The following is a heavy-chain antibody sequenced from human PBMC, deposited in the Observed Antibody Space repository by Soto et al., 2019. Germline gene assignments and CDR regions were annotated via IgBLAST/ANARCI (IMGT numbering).Heavy chain of an antibody. J-gene: IGHJ5*02. Sequence: QITLKESGPTLVKPTQTLTLTCTFSGFSLSTSGVGVGWIRQPPGKALEWLALIYWDDDKRYSPSLKSRLNITNATSNNQVVLTMTNMDPVDTATYYCAHRTTTRTTYYYDSGSTNSFDPWGQGTLVTVSS. V-gene: IGHV2-5*02. D-gene: IGHD3-10*01. CDR3: AHRTTTRTTYYYDSGSTNSFDP. CDR2: IYWDDDK. CDR1: GFSLSTSGVG.